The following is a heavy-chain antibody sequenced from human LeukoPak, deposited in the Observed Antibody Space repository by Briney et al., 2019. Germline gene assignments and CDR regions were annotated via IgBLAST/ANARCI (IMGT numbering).Heavy chain of an antibody. J-gene: IGHJ5*02. CDR1: GGSISSTNW. V-gene: IGHV4-4*02. Sequence: SETLSLTCAVSGGSISSTNWWSWVRQPPGKGLEWIGEIYHSGSTNYNPSLKSRVTISVDKSKNQFSLKLSSVTAADTAVYYCAREKGYCSSTSCRPNNWFDPWGQGTLVIVSS. D-gene: IGHD2-2*01. CDR2: IYHSGST. CDR3: AREKGYCSSTSCRPNNWFDP.